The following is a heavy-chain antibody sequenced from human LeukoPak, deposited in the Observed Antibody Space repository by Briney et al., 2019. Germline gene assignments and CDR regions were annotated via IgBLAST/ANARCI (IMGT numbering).Heavy chain of an antibody. D-gene: IGHD5-18*01. V-gene: IGHV4-59*08. CDR2: IYYSGST. J-gene: IGHJ5*02. Sequence: SETLSLTCTVSGDSISSYYWSWIRQPPGKGLEWIGYIYYSGSTNYNPSLKSRVTISVDTSQNQFSLKLTSVTAADTAVYYCARLLVDSYGYWFDPWGQGTLVTVSS. CDR3: ARLLVDSYGYWFDP. CDR1: GDSISSYY.